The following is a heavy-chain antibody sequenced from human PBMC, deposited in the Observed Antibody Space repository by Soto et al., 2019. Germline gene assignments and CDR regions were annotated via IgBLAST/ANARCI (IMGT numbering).Heavy chain of an antibody. Sequence: GASVKVFCKACGGTFSSYTISWVGQAPGQWLEWMGRIIPILGIANYAQKFQGRVTITADKSTSTAYMELSSLRSEDTAVYYCARDQGEVVAATPCYYYYMDVWGKGTTVTVSS. CDR1: GGTFSSYT. V-gene: IGHV1-69*04. J-gene: IGHJ6*03. D-gene: IGHD2-15*01. CDR3: ARDQGEVVAATPCYYYYMDV. CDR2: IIPILGIA.